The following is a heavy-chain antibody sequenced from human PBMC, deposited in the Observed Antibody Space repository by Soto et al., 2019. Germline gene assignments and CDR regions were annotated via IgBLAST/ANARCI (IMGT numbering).Heavy chain of an antibody. CDR2: ISSSSSYI. J-gene: IGHJ5*02. CDR1: GFTFSSYS. CDR3: ARDQGAAAGNWFDP. Sequence: GGSLRLSCAASGFTFSSYSMNWVRQAPGKGLEWVSSISSSSSYIYYADSVKGRFTISRDNAKNSLYLQMNSLRAEDTAVYDCARDQGAAAGNWFDPWGQGTLVTVSS. V-gene: IGHV3-21*01. D-gene: IGHD6-13*01.